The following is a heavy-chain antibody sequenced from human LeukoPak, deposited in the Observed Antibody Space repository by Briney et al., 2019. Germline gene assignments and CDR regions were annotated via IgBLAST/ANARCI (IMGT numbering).Heavy chain of an antibody. V-gene: IGHV3-48*03. D-gene: IGHD3-22*01. Sequence: GGSLRLSCAASGLTFSSYEMNWVRQAPGKGLEWVSYISSSGSTIYYVDSVKGRFTISRDNSKNTLYLQMNSLRAEDTAVYYCAKDGGNYYDAGGSYLMRSYMDVWGKGTTVTVSS. CDR1: GLTFSSYE. CDR2: ISSSGSTI. CDR3: AKDGGNYYDAGGSYLMRSYMDV. J-gene: IGHJ6*03.